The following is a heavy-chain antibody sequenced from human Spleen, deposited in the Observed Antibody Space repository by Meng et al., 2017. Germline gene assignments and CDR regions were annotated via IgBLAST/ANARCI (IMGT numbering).Heavy chain of an antibody. CDR1: GGSLSDYY. CDR3: ATSGRVGY. D-gene: IGHD3-10*01. Sequence: LSLTCAVFGGSLSDYYWTWIRQPPGKGLEWVSYISGSGSTIYYADSVKGRFTISRDNAKNSLYLQMNSLRAEDTAVYYCATSGRVGYWGQGTLVTVSS. J-gene: IGHJ4*02. V-gene: IGHV3-11*04. CDR2: ISGSGSTI.